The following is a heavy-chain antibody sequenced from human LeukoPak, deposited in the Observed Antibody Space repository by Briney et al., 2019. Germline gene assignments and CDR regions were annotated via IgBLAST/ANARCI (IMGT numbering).Heavy chain of an antibody. CDR3: AKDRDYGDYPSAYYYYMDV. CDR1: GFTFSSYG. J-gene: IGHJ6*03. Sequence: GGSLRLSCAASGFTFSSYGIHWVRQAPGKGLEWVAFIRYDGTNKWYADSVKGRFTISRDNSKNPLYLQMNSLRVEDTAVYHCAKDRDYGDYPSAYYYYMDVWGKGTTVTVSS. CDR2: IRYDGTNK. V-gene: IGHV3-30*02. D-gene: IGHD4-17*01.